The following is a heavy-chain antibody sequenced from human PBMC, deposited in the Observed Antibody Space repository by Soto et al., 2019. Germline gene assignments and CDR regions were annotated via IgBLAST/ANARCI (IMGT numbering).Heavy chain of an antibody. CDR3: ATVGPPGDP. CDR1: GYTFTSYA. CDR2: INAGKGNT. V-gene: IGHV1-3*01. Sequence: SGEVSCKASGYTFTSYAMHLVRQAPGQRLEWMGWINAGKGNTKYSQKFQGRVTITRDTSASTAYMELSSLRSEDTAVFYCATVGPPGDPWGQGTLVTVSS. J-gene: IGHJ5*02.